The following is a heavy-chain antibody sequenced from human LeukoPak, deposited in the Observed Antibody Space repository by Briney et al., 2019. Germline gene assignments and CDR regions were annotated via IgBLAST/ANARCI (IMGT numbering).Heavy chain of an antibody. CDR2: INPNSGGT. Sequence: ASVKVSCKASGYTFTGYYMHWVRQAPGQGLEWMGWINPNSGGTNYAQKFQGRVTMTRDTSISTAYMELSRLRSDDTAVYHCARSMVRDIVVVPAAISGSDYWGQGTLVTVSS. CDR1: GYTFTGYY. D-gene: IGHD2-2*01. J-gene: IGHJ4*02. V-gene: IGHV1-2*02. CDR3: ARSMVRDIVVVPAAISGSDY.